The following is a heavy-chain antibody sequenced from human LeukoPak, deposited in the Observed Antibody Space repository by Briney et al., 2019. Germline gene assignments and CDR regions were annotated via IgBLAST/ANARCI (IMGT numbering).Heavy chain of an antibody. CDR1: GYTFTGYY. Sequence: ASVKVSCKASGYTFTGYYMHWVRQAPGQGLEWMGWINPNSGGTNYAQKFQGRVTMTRDTSISTAYMELSSLRSEDTAVYYCARDDHGVHPYYYGMDVWGQGTTVTVSS. J-gene: IGHJ6*02. CDR2: INPNSGGT. CDR3: ARDDHGVHPYYYGMDV. D-gene: IGHD3-3*01. V-gene: IGHV1-2*02.